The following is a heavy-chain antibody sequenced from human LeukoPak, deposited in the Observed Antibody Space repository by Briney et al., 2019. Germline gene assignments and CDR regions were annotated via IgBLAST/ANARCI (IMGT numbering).Heavy chain of an antibody. D-gene: IGHD3-10*01. CDR1: GYPFSNYD. CDR3: TKASLAFGTKYFDP. Sequence: RRASVKVSCKASGYPFSNYDINWVRQAPGQGLEWMGWMNPKSGNTGYGQKFQGRVTMTRVTSITTAYMELRSLRSDDTAVYYCTKASLAFGTKYFDPWGQGTLVTVSS. CDR2: MNPKSGNT. V-gene: IGHV1-8*01. J-gene: IGHJ5*02.